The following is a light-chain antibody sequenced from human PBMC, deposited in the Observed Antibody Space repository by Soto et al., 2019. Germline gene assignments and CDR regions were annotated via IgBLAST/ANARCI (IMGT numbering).Light chain of an antibody. CDR3: QSFDSSLPGSV. CDR2: SNN. J-gene: IGLJ2*01. CDR1: SSNFGAGYD. V-gene: IGLV1-40*01. Sequence: QSVLTQPPSVSGAPGQRVTISCTGSSSNFGAGYDVHWYQHLPGTAPKLLIYSNNNRPSGVPDRFSGSKSGTSASLAITGLQAEDEADYYCQSFDSSLPGSVFGGGNKLTVL.